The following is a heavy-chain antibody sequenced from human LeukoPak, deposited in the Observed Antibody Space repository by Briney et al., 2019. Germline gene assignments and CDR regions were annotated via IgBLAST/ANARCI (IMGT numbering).Heavy chain of an antibody. CDR2: VSSDGSNK. J-gene: IGHJ6*02. D-gene: IGHD6-13*01. Sequence: GGSLRLSCAASGFTSSSYGMHWVRQAPGKGLDWVAVVSSDGSNKYYADSVKGRFTISRDNSKNTLYLQINSLRGEDTALYFCAKDGSDTIAAATYYYYGMDVWGQGTTVTVSS. V-gene: IGHV3-30*18. CDR1: GFTSSSYG. CDR3: AKDGSDTIAAATYYYYGMDV.